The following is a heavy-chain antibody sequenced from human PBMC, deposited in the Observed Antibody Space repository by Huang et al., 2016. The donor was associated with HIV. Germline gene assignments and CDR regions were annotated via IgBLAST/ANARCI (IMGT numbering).Heavy chain of an antibody. Sequence: EVQLVQSGAEVKKPGESLKISCKGSGFSFTNYWIGWVRQMPGKGLEGMGIIYPRDSDTTYSPSFEGQVTISADKSINTAYLQWSSLKASDSAIYYCARPLLGYSYGYYFDQWGQGTLVTVSS. CDR2: IYPRDSDT. CDR3: ARPLLGYSYGYYFDQ. D-gene: IGHD5-18*01. V-gene: IGHV5-51*03. J-gene: IGHJ4*02. CDR1: GFSFTNYW.